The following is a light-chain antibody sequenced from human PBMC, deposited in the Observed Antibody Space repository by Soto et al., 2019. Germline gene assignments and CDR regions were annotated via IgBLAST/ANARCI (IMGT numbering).Light chain of an antibody. CDR3: KSYTGINNWV. CDR1: SSDVGGYNY. CDR2: EVN. V-gene: IGLV2-8*01. J-gene: IGLJ3*02. Sequence: QSVLTQPPSASGSPGQSVTISCTGTSSDVGGYNYVSWYQQHPGKAPKVMIYEVNKRPSGVSDRFSGSKSGNTASLTVSGLQAEDEADYYCKSYTGINNWVFGGGTKLTVL.